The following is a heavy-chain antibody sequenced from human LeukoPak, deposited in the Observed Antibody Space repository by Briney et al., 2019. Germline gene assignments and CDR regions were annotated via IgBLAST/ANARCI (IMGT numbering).Heavy chain of an antibody. CDR2: IKQDGSEI. V-gene: IGHV3-7*01. CDR3: ARLSGGWPTSYYYGMDV. D-gene: IGHD6-19*01. J-gene: IGHJ6*02. Sequence: GGSLRLSCVVSGFTFSSHWMSWVRQAPGKGLEWVANIKQDGSEIYYVDSVRGRFTISRDNAKNSLHLQMNSLRAEDTAVYYCARLSGGWPTSYYYGMDVWGQGTTVTVSS. CDR1: GFTFSSHW.